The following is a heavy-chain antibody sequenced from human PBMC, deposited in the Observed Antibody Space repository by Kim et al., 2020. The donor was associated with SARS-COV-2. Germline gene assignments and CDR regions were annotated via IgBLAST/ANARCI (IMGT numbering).Heavy chain of an antibody. D-gene: IGHD5-18*01. CDR1: GGTFSNFP. J-gene: IGHJ6*02. Sequence: SVKVSCKASGGTFSNFPISWVRQAPGQGLEWMGGIIPSIGTPNYAPKFQGRVTITADESTSTAYMELSSLTFEDRAVYYCAKGGEYTYGDSGMDVWGQG. V-gene: IGHV1-69*13. CDR2: IIPSIGTP. CDR3: AKGGEYTYGDSGMDV.